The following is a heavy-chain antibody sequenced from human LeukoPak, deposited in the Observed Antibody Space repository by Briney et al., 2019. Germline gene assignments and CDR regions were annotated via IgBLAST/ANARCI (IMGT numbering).Heavy chain of an antibody. CDR2: IFSGGST. V-gene: IGHV3-53*01. CDR1: GFTFSAYA. Sequence: GGSLRLSCEASGFTFSAYAMTWVRQAPGKGLEWVSAIFSGGSTFYADSVTGRFTISRDNSKNTVYLEMNSLRAEDTAVYYCARDLKTSGWYGDFDYWGQGTLVTVSS. CDR3: ARDLKTSGWYGDFDY. J-gene: IGHJ4*02. D-gene: IGHD6-19*01.